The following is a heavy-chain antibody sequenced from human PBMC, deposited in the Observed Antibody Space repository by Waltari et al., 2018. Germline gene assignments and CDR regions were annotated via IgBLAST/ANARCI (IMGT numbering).Heavy chain of an antibody. CDR3: ARSVRSPGD. V-gene: IGHV3-11*01. Sequence: QVQLVESGGGLVKPGGSLRLSCAASGFTFSDSYMSWIRQAPGKWLEWLSYISDSGSSPYYADSVKGRFTLSRDNAKNSVYLQMNSLRVEDTAVYYCARSVRSPGDWGQGTLVTVSS. J-gene: IGHJ4*02. CDR2: ISDSGSSP. D-gene: IGHD3-10*02. CDR1: GFTFSDSY.